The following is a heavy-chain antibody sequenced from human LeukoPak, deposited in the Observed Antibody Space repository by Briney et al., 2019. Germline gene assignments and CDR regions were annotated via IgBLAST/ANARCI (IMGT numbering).Heavy chain of an antibody. D-gene: IGHD4-17*01. Sequence: SQTLSLTCAISGDSVSSNSAAWTWIRQSPPRGLELLGRTYYRSKWDNDYAVSVKSRITINPDTSKNQFSLQLNSVTPEDTAVYYCARGRVTTIANYYYYYIDVWGKGTTVTVSS. V-gene: IGHV6-1*01. CDR2: TYYRSKWDN. CDR1: GDSVSSNSAA. J-gene: IGHJ6*03. CDR3: ARGRVTTIANYYYYYIDV.